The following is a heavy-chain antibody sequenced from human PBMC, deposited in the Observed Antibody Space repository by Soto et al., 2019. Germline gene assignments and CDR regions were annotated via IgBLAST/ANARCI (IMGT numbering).Heavy chain of an antibody. CDR3: AKRGGYNCNTDFDY. Sequence: EVQLLESGGGLVQPGGSLRLSCAASGFAFSSYAMSWVRQAPGKGLEWVSALSGSGGSTYYADSLKGRFTISRDNSKNTLYLQMNSLRAEDTAVYYCAKRGGYNCNTDFDYRGQGTMVSVSS. V-gene: IGHV3-23*01. D-gene: IGHD1-20*01. CDR1: GFAFSSYA. CDR2: LSGSGGST. J-gene: IGHJ4*02.